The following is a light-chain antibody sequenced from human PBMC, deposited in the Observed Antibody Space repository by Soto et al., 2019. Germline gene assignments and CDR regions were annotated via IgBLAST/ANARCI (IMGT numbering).Light chain of an antibody. CDR3: HQYNNWPPWT. Sequence: EIVMTQSPATLSVSPGERATLSCRASQSVSSNLAWYQQKPGQAPRLLIYGASTRATGIPARFSGSGSGTEFTLTISSLQSEDFAGYYCHQYNNWPPWTFGQGNKVEIK. V-gene: IGKV3-15*01. CDR1: QSVSSN. J-gene: IGKJ1*01. CDR2: GAS.